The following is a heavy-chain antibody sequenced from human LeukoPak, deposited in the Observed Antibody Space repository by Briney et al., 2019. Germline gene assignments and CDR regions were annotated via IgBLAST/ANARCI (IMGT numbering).Heavy chain of an antibody. CDR3: ARKMYYFDY. Sequence: GGSLRLSCTASGFTFSNYAMSWVRQAPGKGLEWVSAISGSGGKTYNADSVKGRFTISRDNAKNSLYLQMNSLRAEDTAVYYCARKMYYFDYWGQGTLVTVSS. CDR2: ISGSGGKT. J-gene: IGHJ4*02. V-gene: IGHV3-23*01. CDR1: GFTFSNYA.